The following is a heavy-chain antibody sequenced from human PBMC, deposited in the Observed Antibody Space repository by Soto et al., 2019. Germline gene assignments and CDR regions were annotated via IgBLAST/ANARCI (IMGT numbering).Heavy chain of an antibody. CDR1: GYSFTSYW. J-gene: IGHJ3*02. CDR3: ATPVSYYDSGGSPPHAFDI. Sequence: PGESLKISCKGSGYSFTSYWISWVRQMPGKGLEWMGRIDPSDSYTNYSPSFQGHVTFSADRSINTAYLQWSSLKASDTAMYYCATPVSYYDSGGSPPHAFDIWGQGTMVTVS. V-gene: IGHV5-10-1*01. D-gene: IGHD3-22*01. CDR2: IDPSDSYT.